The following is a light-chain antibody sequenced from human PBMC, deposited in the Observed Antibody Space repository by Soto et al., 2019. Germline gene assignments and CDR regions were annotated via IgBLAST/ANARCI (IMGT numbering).Light chain of an antibody. J-gene: IGKJ4*01. Sequence: AIRMTQSPSSLSASTGDRVTITCRASQGISSYLAWYQQKPGKAPKLLIYAASTLQSGVPSRFSGSGSGTDFTLTISCLPSEDFATYYRQQYYSYPTTFGGGTKVEIK. CDR1: QGISSY. V-gene: IGKV1-8*01. CDR3: QQYYSYPTT. CDR2: AAS.